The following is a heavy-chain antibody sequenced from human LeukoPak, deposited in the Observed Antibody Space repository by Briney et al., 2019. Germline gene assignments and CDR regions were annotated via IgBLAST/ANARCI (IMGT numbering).Heavy chain of an antibody. J-gene: IGHJ3*02. CDR3: ARFAGHTIILDSAAPAEGLSPPGFDI. Sequence: GESLKISCKGSTDIFSNYWIGWVRQMPGKGLEWMGIIYPDDSDTRYSPTFQGQVTFSVDESISTAYLQWSSLKASDTAVYYCARFAGHTIILDSAAPAEGLSPPGFDIWGQGTMVIVSS. CDR1: TDIFSNYW. CDR2: IYPDDSDT. D-gene: IGHD1-1*01. V-gene: IGHV5-51*01.